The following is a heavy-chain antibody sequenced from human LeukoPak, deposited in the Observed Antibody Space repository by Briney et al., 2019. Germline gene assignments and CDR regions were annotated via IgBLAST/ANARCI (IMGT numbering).Heavy chain of an antibody. CDR2: INAGNGNT. Sequence: AASVKVSCKASGYTFTSYAMHWVRQAPGQRLEWMGWINAGNGNTKYSQKFQGRVTITRDTSASTAYMELSSLRSEDTAVYYCARGYCSSTSCYDGGFDPWGQGTLVTVSS. J-gene: IGHJ5*02. CDR3: ARGYCSSTSCYDGGFDP. D-gene: IGHD2-2*01. CDR1: GYTFTSYA. V-gene: IGHV1-3*01.